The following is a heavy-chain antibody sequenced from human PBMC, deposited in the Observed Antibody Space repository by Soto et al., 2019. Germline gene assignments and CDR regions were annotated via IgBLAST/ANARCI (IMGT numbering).Heavy chain of an antibody. CDR1: GFTFSSYG. Sequence: QVQLVESGGGVVQPGRSLRLSCAASGFTFSSYGMQWVRQAPGKGLEWVAVIWNDGSNKYYADSVKGRFTISRDNSKNTLYLQMNSLRAEDTAVYYCASEYCSGGSCYYYGKDVWGQGTTVTVCS. D-gene: IGHD2-15*01. CDR2: IWNDGSNK. CDR3: ASEYCSGGSCYYYGKDV. J-gene: IGHJ6*02. V-gene: IGHV3-33*01.